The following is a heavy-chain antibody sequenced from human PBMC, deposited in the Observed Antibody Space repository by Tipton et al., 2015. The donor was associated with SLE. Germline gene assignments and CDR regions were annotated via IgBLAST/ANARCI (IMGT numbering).Heavy chain of an antibody. D-gene: IGHD5-12*01. CDR1: GGSISSNSNY. V-gene: IGHV4-39*07. J-gene: IGHJ4*02. Sequence: TLSLTCTVSGGSISSNSNYWGWIRQPPGRGLEWIGSVYYSGTTYYNPSLRSRVTISVDTPKNQFSLRLSSVTAADTAVYYCARVDGGYDQYYFGYWGQGTLVTVSS. CDR2: VYYSGTT. CDR3: ARVDGGYDQYYFGY.